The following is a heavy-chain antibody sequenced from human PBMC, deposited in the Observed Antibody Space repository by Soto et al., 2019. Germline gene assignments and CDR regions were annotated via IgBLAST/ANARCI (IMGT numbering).Heavy chain of an antibody. V-gene: IGHV3-23*01. CDR2: LGPDGRNT. Sequence: EVQLLGSGGGLVQPGESLRLSCVASEFSFSRYDMTWVRQAAGKGLQWVAGLGPDGRNTFYGDSVRGRFTISRDNSRNTLYLQMSSLRAEDTAVYFCVKQMTTWTDSFFDFWGQGIQVTVSS. CDR1: EFSFSRYD. D-gene: IGHD4-17*01. J-gene: IGHJ4*02. CDR3: VKQMTTWTDSFFDF.